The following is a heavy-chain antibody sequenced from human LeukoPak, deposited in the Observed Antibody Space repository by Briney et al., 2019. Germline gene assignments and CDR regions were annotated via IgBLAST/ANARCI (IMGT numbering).Heavy chain of an antibody. V-gene: IGHV1-46*01. D-gene: IGHD3-16*02. Sequence: ASVKVSCKASGYTFTSYYMHWVRQAPGQGLEWMGIINPSGGSTSYARKFQGRVTMTRDMSTSTVYMELSSLRSEDTAVYYCAREGGGSYYDYVWGSYRHNWFDPWGQGTLVTVSS. J-gene: IGHJ5*02. CDR3: AREGGGSYYDYVWGSYRHNWFDP. CDR2: INPSGGST. CDR1: GYTFTSYY.